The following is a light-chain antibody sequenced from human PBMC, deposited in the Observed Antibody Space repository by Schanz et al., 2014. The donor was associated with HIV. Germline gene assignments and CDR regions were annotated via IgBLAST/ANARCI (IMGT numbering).Light chain of an antibody. V-gene: IGLV1-40*01. CDR2: GDN. J-gene: IGLJ2*01. Sequence: QSVLTQPPSLSGAPGQWVTVSCSGGSSNIGAGFDVHWYQQLPGTAPKLLIYGDNSRPSGVPDRFSGSKSGTSASLAITGLQAEDEADYYCQSFDSSLSGSNVVFGGGTKVTVL. CDR1: SSNIGAGFD. CDR3: QSFDSSLSGSNVV.